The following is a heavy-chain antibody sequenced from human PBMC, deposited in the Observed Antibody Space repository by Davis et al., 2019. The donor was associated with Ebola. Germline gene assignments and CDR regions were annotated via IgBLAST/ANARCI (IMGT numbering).Heavy chain of an antibody. J-gene: IGHJ2*01. CDR2: IYYSGST. D-gene: IGHD4-17*01. Sequence: MPSETLSLTCTVSGGSISSSSYYWGWIRQPPGKGLEWIGSIYYSGSTYYNPSLKSRVTISVDTSKNQFSLKLSSVTAADTAVYYCARHPPDYGDYHWYFDLWGRGTPVTVSS. V-gene: IGHV4-39*01. CDR1: GGSISSSSYY. CDR3: ARHPPDYGDYHWYFDL.